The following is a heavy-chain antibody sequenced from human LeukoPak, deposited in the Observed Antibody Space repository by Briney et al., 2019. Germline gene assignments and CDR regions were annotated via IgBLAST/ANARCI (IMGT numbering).Heavy chain of an antibody. CDR2: MNPNSANT. CDR3: ARDEGSGPY. D-gene: IGHD3-10*01. CDR1: GYTFTSYD. J-gene: IGHJ4*02. V-gene: IGHV1-8*01. Sequence: ASVKVSCKASGYTFTSYDINWVRQATGQGLEWMGWMNPNSANTGYAQKFQGRVTITADESTSTAYMELSSLRSEDTAVYYCARDEGSGPYWGQGTLVTVSS.